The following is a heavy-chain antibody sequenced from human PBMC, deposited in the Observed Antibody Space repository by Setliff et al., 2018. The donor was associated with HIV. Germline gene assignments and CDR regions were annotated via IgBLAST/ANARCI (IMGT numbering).Heavy chain of an antibody. V-gene: IGHV3-21*01. CDR3: ARDKRLYYDSSGDYLAY. Sequence: PGGSLRLSCAASGFTFSTHTMSWVRQAPGKVLEWVSSISSSGTYIYYADSVKGRFTISRENAKNSLYLQMNSLRAEDTALYYCARDKRLYYDSSGDYLAYGGQGTRVTVSS. D-gene: IGHD3-22*01. CDR1: GFTFSTHT. J-gene: IGHJ4*02. CDR2: ISSSGTYI.